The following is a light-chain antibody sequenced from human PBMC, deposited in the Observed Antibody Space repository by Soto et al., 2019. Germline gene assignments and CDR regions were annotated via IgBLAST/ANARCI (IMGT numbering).Light chain of an antibody. CDR1: QSVGHW. CDR2: KAS. J-gene: IGKJ1*01. Sequence: QMTQSPSTLSASEGDRVTITCWASQSVGHWVAWHQQKPGRAPKVLVYKASNLQDGVPSRFSGSGSGTEFSFTISSQQPDDVATNFCPQYSRYLWTFGQGTKVEIK. V-gene: IGKV1-5*03. CDR3: PQYSRYLWT.